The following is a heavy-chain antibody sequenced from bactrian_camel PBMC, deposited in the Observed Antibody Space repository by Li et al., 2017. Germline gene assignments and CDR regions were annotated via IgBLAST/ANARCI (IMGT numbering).Heavy chain of an antibody. V-gene: IGHV3S1*01. J-gene: IGHJ4*01. CDR2: IDTGGGRS. CDR1: GYTLRRYC. CDR3: AADLGWCGSRPLQREFRN. Sequence: VQLVEYGGGSVQAGGSLRLSCAASGYTLRRYCMGWFRQAPGKEREGVAVIDTGGGRSYYADSVKGRLTISHVNANNTLHLQMNSLKAEDTAVYYCAADLGWCGSRPLQREFRNWGQGTQVTVS. D-gene: IGHD2*01.